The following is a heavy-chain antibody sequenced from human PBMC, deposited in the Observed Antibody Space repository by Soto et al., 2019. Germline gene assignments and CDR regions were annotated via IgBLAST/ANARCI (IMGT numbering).Heavy chain of an antibody. D-gene: IGHD3-10*01. CDR1: GFTFTSSA. J-gene: IGHJ6*02. CDR2: IVVGSGNT. CDR3: AAGTTSYYKLDYYYGMDV. V-gene: IGHV1-58*01. Sequence: GASVKVSCKASGFTFTSSAVQWVRQARGQRLEWIGWIVVGSGNTNYAQKFQERVTITRDMSTSTAYMELSSLRSEDTAVYYCAAGTTSYYKLDYYYGMDVWGQGTTVTVSS.